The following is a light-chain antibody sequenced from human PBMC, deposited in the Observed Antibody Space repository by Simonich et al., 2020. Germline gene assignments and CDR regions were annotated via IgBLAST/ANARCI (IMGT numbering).Light chain of an antibody. J-gene: IGKJ1*01. CDR3: QQYYSTPWT. V-gene: IGKV4-1*01. Sequence: DIVMTQSPDSLAVSLGARATINCKSSQSVLYSSNNKNYLALYQQKPGQPPTLLIYWASTRESGVPDRFSGSGSGTDFTLTISSLQAEDVAVYYCQQYYSTPWTFGQGTKVEIK. CDR2: WAS. CDR1: QSVLYSSNNKNY.